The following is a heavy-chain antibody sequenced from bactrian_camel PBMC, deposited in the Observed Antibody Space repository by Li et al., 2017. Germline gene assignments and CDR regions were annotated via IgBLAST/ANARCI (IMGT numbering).Heavy chain of an antibody. Sequence: VQLVESGGGSVQTGGSLGLSCAVSGHPYRTYCAGWFRDTPGREREGVANIDEDGRTWYADSVKGRSTISKDNAKNTLYLEMNALKPEDTAMYYCAAESGGYCPSRSHKGHWGYSGQGTQVTVS. V-gene: IGHV3S55*01. CDR2: IDEDGRT. J-gene: IGHJ6*01. CDR3: AAESGGYCPSRSHKGHWGY. D-gene: IGHD2*01. CDR1: GHPYRTYC.